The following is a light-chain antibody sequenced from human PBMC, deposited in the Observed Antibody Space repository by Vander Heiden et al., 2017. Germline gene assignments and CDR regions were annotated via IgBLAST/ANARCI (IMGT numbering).Light chain of an antibody. J-gene: IGKJ1*01. CDR1: QGIRND. V-gene: IGKV1-6*01. CDR2: GAS. Sequence: AVQMTQSPSSMSASVGDRVTISCRASQGIRNDLGWYQQKPGQAPKVLIYGASTLHSGVPSRFGGSGSGTDFVLTISGLQPEDSATYFCRQDYSYPRTFGQGTKVEIK. CDR3: RQDYSYPRT.